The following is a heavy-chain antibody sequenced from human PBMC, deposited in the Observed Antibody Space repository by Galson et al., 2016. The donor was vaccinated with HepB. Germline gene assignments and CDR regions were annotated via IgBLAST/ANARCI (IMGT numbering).Heavy chain of an antibody. D-gene: IGHD4-23*01. V-gene: IGHV3-74*01. CDR3: ARDLWRGGRIDY. CDR1: GFPFRNYW. Sequence: SLRLSCAASGFPFRNYWLHWVRQAPVKGLVWVSHIMIDGSTTTYADSVNGRFTISRDNAKNTLYLQMNSLRAEDTAVYYCARDLWRGGRIDYWGQGTLVTVSA. CDR2: IMIDGSTT. J-gene: IGHJ4*02.